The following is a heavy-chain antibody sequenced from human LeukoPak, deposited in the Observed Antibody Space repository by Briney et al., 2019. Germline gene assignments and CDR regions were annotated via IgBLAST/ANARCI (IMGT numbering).Heavy chain of an antibody. CDR1: GGSISSYY. V-gene: IGHV4-59*01. D-gene: IGHD3-10*01. J-gene: IGHJ4*02. CDR3: ARAHYYGSGSFDY. Sequence: SETLSLTCTDSGGSISSYYWSWIRQPPGKGLEWIGYIYYSGGTNYNPSLKSRVTISVDTSKNQFSLKLSSVTAADTAVYYCARAHYYGSGSFDYWGQGTLVTVSS. CDR2: IYYSGGT.